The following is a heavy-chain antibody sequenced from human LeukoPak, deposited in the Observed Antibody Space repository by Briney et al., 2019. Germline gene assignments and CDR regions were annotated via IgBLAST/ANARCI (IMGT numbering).Heavy chain of an antibody. J-gene: IGHJ4*02. CDR1: GGSISSYY. V-gene: IGHV4-59*01. CDR2: IYYSGST. D-gene: IGHD6-19*01. CDR3: ARHSSGWDYFDY. Sequence: PSETMSLTCTVSGGSISSYYWSWIRQPPGKGLEWIGYIYYSGSTNYNPSLKSRVTISVDTSKNQFSLKLSSVTAADTAVYYCARHSSGWDYFDYWGQGTLVAVSS.